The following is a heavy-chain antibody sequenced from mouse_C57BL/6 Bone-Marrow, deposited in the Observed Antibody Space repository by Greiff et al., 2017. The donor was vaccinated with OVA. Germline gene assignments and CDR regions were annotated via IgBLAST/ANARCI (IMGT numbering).Heavy chain of an antibody. J-gene: IGHJ4*01. D-gene: IGHD2-1*01. CDR2: ISSDGSN. Sequence: DVQLQESGPGLVKPSQSLSLTCSVTGYSITSGYYWNWIRQFPGNKLEWMGYISSDGSNNYNPSLKNRISITRDTSKNQFFLKLNSVTTEDTATYYCARGAGKNYYAMDYWGQGTSVTVSS. CDR1: GYSITSGYY. V-gene: IGHV3-6*01. CDR3: ARGAGKNYYAMDY.